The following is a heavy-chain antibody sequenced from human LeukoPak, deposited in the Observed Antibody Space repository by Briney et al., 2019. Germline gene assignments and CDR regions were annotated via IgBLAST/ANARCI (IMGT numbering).Heavy chain of an antibody. J-gene: IGHJ6*03. CDR1: GGSISSYY. Sequence: SETLSLTCTVSGGSISSYYWSWIRQPPGKGLEWIGYIYYSGSTNYNPSLKSRVTISVDTSKNQFSLKLSSVTAADTAVYYCARXRLRYFDWLPFDYYMDVWGKGTTVTVSS. D-gene: IGHD3-9*01. CDR3: ARXRLRYFDWLPFDYYMDV. V-gene: IGHV4-59*08. CDR2: IYYSGST.